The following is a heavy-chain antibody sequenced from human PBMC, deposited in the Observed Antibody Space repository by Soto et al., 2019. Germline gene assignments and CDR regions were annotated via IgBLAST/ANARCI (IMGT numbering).Heavy chain of an antibody. CDR3: ARSYRGIAAAGTFDY. D-gene: IGHD6-13*01. V-gene: IGHV1-18*01. CDR2: ISAYNGNT. CDR1: GYTFTSYG. J-gene: IGHJ4*02. Sequence: GASVKVSCKASGYTFTSYGISWVRQAPGQGLEWMGWISAYNGNTNYAQKLQGRVTMTTDTSTSTAYMELRSLRSDDTAVYYCARSYRGIAAAGTFDYWGQGTLVTVSS.